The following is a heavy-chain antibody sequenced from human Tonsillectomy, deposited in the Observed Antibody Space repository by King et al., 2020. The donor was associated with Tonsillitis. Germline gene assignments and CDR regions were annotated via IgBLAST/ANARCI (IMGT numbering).Heavy chain of an antibody. Sequence: VQLPQWGAGLLKPSETLSLTCGVYGGSLSGYYWSWIRQPPGKGLEWIGEINHGESTNYNPSLESRVTISKDTSQNQFSLKLRSVTAADTAVYYCTRRRGIAATAFDSWGQGTLVTVSS. CDR1: GGSLSGYY. D-gene: IGHD6-25*01. CDR2: INHGEST. J-gene: IGHJ4*02. CDR3: TRRRGIAATAFDS. V-gene: IGHV4-34*01.